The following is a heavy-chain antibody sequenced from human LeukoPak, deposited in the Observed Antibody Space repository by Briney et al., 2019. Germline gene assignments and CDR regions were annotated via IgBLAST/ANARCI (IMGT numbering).Heavy chain of an antibody. D-gene: IGHD3-10*01. V-gene: IGHV3-23*01. CDR2: ISGSGGTT. J-gene: IGHJ4*02. Sequence: GGSLRLSCAASGFTFTDYWMSWVRQAPGKGLEWVSGISGSGGTTHYADSVKGRFTISRDNSKSTLYLQMNGLRAEDTAVYYCAKDLLTGSGSYPHPYYFDYWGQGTQVTVSS. CDR1: GFTFTDYW. CDR3: AKDLLTGSGSYPHPYYFDY.